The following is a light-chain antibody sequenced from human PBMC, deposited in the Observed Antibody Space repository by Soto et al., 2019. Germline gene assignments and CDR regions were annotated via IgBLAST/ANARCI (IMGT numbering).Light chain of an antibody. CDR1: QSISSW. CDR3: QQSYSNPRT. J-gene: IGKJ1*01. V-gene: IGKV1-39*01. CDR2: DAS. Sequence: IQMTQSPSSLAASVGYRLTITCRASQSISSWFAWYQQMXGKAPKLLIYDASSLHSGVPSRFSGSGSGTDFTLTISSLQPEDFETYYCQQSYSNPRTFGQGTKVDIK.